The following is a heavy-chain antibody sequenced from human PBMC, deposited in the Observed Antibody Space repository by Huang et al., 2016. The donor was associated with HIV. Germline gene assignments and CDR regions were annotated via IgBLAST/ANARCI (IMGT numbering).Heavy chain of an antibody. Sequence: QVQLQESGPGLVKPSETLSLACSVSGDSVSNHYWNWIRQTPGKGLEWIGRIYSRGTTIDNPSRKKRVSFSLDTSKNQFALNVTSVTAADTAVYYCARGFDILVDRFDFWGQGTLVTVSS. CDR2: IYSRGTT. J-gene: IGHJ4*02. CDR1: GDSVSNHY. CDR3: ARGFDILVDRFDF. D-gene: IGHD3-9*01. V-gene: IGHV4-59*02.